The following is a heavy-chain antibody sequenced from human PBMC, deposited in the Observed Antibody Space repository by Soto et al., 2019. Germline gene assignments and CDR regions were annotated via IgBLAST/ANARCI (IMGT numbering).Heavy chain of an antibody. V-gene: IGHV1-24*01. CDR2: FDPEDGET. J-gene: IGHJ4*02. Sequence: ASVKVSCKVSGYTLTELSMHWVRQAPGKGLEWMGGFDPEDGETIYAQKFQGRVTMTEDTSTDTAYMELSSLRSEDTAVYYCATDQPGYSYDSSGFYSWGQGTMVTVSS. CDR3: ATDQPGYSYDSSGFYS. D-gene: IGHD5-18*01. CDR1: GYTLTELS.